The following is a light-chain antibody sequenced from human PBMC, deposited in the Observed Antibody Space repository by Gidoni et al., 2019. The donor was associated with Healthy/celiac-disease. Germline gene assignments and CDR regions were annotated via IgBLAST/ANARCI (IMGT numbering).Light chain of an antibody. CDR2: EVS. CDR3: SSYAGRNNLRV. Sequence: QSALTPPPSASGSPGPSVTISCTGTSSDVGGYNYVPWYQQHPGKAPKLMIYEVSKRPSGVPDRFSGTKSGNTASLTVSGLQAEDEADYYCSSYAGRNNLRVFGGGTKLTVL. J-gene: IGLJ2*01. CDR1: SSDVGGYNY. V-gene: IGLV2-8*01.